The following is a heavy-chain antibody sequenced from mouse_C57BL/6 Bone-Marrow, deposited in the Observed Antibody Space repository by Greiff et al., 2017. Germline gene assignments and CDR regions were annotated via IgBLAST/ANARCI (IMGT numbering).Heavy chain of an antibody. V-gene: IGHV1-69*01. D-gene: IGHD1-1*01. CDR3: AREAYYVAMDY. Sequence: VQLQQPAAALFLPFSSFNLSCKASGYTFTSYWMHWVKQRPGQGLEWIGEIDPSDSYTNYNQKFKGKSTLTVDKSSSTAYMQLSSLTSEDSAVYYCAREAYYVAMDYWGQGTSVTVSS. CDR1: GYTFTSYW. CDR2: IDPSDSYT. J-gene: IGHJ4*01.